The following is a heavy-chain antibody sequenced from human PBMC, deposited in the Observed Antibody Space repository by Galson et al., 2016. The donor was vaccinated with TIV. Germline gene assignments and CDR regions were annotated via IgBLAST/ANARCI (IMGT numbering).Heavy chain of an antibody. CDR2: ISYDGSNK. J-gene: IGHJ4*02. CDR1: GFTFSIYA. D-gene: IGHD4-17*01. CDR3: AKVGARGYGDYPYYLAY. V-gene: IGHV3-30*18. Sequence: SLRLSCAASGFTFSIYAMHWVRQAPGKGLEWVGLISYDGSNKWYADSVKGRFTISRDNSKNTLYLQMNSLRVEDTAVYYCAKVGARGYGDYPYYLAYWGQGTPVIVSS.